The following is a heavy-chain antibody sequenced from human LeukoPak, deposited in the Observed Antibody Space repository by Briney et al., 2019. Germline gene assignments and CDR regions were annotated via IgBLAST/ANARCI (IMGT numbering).Heavy chain of an antibody. J-gene: IGHJ5*02. CDR3: ARDLHMVRDPRGWFDP. V-gene: IGHV1-69*13. Sequence: GASVKVSCKASGGTFSSYAISWVRQAPGQGLEWMGGIIPIFGTANYAQKFQGRVTITADESTSTAYMELSSLRSEDTAVYYCARDLHMVRDPRGWFDPWGQGTLVTVSS. CDR1: GGTFSSYA. D-gene: IGHD3-10*01. CDR2: IIPIFGTA.